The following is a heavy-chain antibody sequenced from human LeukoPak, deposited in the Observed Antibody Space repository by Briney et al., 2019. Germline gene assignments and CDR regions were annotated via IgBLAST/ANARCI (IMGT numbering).Heavy chain of an antibody. Sequence: GGSLRLSCEASGFTFGTYGMTWVRQAPGKGLEWVSGITGSSTWTYYGDSVRGRFTISRDNSKNTLRLQMNNLTADDTAIYYCARELVSLGTGYFDLWGRGTLVTVSS. CDR1: GFTFGTYG. CDR2: ITGSSTWT. CDR3: ARELVSLGTGYFDL. J-gene: IGHJ2*01. V-gene: IGHV3-23*01. D-gene: IGHD7-27*01.